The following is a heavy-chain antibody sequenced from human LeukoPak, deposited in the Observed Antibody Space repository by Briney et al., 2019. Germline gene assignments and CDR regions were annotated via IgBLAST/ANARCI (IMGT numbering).Heavy chain of an antibody. V-gene: IGHV1-69*13. Sequence: ASVKVSCMASGGTFSSYAISWVRQAPGQGLEWMGGIIPIFGTANYAQKFQGRVTITADESTSTAYMELSSLRSEDTAVYYCATGPTGDYGDYDFDYWGQGTLVTVSS. CDR3: ATGPTGDYGDYDFDY. CDR1: GGTFSSYA. J-gene: IGHJ4*02. CDR2: IIPIFGTA. D-gene: IGHD4-17*01.